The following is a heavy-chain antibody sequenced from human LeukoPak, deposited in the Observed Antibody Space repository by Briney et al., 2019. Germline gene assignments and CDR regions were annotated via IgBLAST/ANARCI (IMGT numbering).Heavy chain of an antibody. J-gene: IGHJ6*03. D-gene: IGHD6-13*01. Sequence: ASVKVSCKASGYTFTNYAVHWVRQAPGQRFEWMGWINAANGHTKYSQEFQDRITITRDTFATTAYMELSNLRSEDMALYYCARGRGPPNSNRDFYYYYYMDVWGTGTTVTVSS. CDR1: GYTFTNYA. V-gene: IGHV1-3*03. CDR3: ARGRGPPNSNRDFYYYYYMDV. CDR2: INAANGHT.